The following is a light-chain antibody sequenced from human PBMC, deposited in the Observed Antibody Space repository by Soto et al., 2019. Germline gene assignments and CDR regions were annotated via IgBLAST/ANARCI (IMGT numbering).Light chain of an antibody. V-gene: IGKV1-9*01. CDR3: QQVNSYPLT. CDR1: QGISSY. J-gene: IGKJ4*01. Sequence: DIPLTQSPSFLSASVGDRVTITCRASQGISSYLAWYQLKPGKAPKLLIFGASTLQSGVPSRFSGSGSGTEFSLTISSLQPEDFATYYCQQVNSYPLTFGGGTKVEIK. CDR2: GAS.